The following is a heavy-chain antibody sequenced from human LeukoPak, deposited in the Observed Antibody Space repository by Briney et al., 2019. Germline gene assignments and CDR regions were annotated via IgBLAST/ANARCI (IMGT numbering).Heavy chain of an antibody. J-gene: IGHJ4*02. CDR3: ARHCSSTSWFDY. Sequence: PGGSLRLSCAASGFTFSSYAMSWVRQAPGKGQEWVSAISGSGGSTYYADSVKGRFTISRDNSKNTLYPQMNSLRAEDTAVYYCARHCSSTSWFDYWGQGTLVTVSS. V-gene: IGHV3-23*01. CDR2: ISGSGGST. CDR1: GFTFSSYA. D-gene: IGHD2-2*01.